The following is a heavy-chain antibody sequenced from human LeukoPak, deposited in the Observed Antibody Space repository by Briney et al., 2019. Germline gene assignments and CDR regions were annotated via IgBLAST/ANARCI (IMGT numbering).Heavy chain of an antibody. V-gene: IGHV4-59*01. Sequence: KSSETLSLTCTVSGGSISSYYLSWIRQPPGKGLEWIGYIYYSGSTNYNPSLKSRVTISVDTSKNQFSLKLSSVTAADTAVYYCARDERGFDYWGQGTLVTVSS. CDR3: ARDERGFDY. CDR2: IYYSGST. CDR1: GGSISSYY. J-gene: IGHJ4*02.